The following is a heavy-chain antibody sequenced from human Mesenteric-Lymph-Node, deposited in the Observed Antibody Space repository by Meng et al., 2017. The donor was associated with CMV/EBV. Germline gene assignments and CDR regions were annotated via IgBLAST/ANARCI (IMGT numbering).Heavy chain of an antibody. V-gene: IGHV3-48*04. J-gene: IGHJ4*02. CDR3: AKGDYYDSRFHN. Sequence: GESLKISCAASGFTFSSYSMSWIRQAPGKGLEWVSYISSSGSTIYYADSVKGRFTISRDNAKNSLYLQMNSLRAEDTAVYYCAKGDYYDSRFHNWGQGTLVTVSS. D-gene: IGHD3-16*01. CDR1: GFTFSSYS. CDR2: ISSSGSTI.